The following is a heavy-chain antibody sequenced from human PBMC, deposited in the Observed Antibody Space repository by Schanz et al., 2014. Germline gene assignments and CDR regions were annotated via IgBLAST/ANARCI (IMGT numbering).Heavy chain of an antibody. D-gene: IGHD1-1*01. J-gene: IGHJ4*02. CDR3: ARGTDWNLHY. CDR2: IGYLGDT. V-gene: IGHV3-13*01. Sequence: EVQLVGSGGGLIQPGGSLRLSCTASGFAFSSYAMSWVRQGTGKGLEWVSTIGYLGDTYYPDSVKGRFTVSRDSGQNSLYLQMNSLRAGDTAVYYCARGTDWNLHYWGQGALXTVSS. CDR1: GFAFSSYA.